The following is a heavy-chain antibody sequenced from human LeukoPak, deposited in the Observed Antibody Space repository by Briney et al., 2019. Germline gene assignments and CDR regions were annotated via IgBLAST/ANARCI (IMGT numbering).Heavy chain of an antibody. CDR1: GFTFSTYA. J-gene: IGHJ4*02. Sequence: GGSLRLSCAASGFTFSTYAMNWVRQAPGKGLEWVSGITGSGGDTYYADSVKGRFTISRDSSKNTLYLQMNSLRAEDTALYYCAKRGLSVNGHDYWGQGTPVIVSS. CDR2: ITGSGGDT. D-gene: IGHD2-8*01. V-gene: IGHV3-23*01. CDR3: AKRGLSVNGHDY.